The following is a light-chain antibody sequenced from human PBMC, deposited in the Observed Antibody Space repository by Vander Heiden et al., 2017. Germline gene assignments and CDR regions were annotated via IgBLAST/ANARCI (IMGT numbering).Light chain of an antibody. J-gene: IGKJ4*01. CDR3: QQEDSTPIT. V-gene: IGKV4-1*01. CDR1: QSVLYNSNNKNY. Sequence: DIVMTQSPDSLAVSLGERATINCKSSQSVLYNSNNKNYLAWYQQKPGQPPKLLIYWASTRESGVPDRFSGSGSGTDFTLTISSLQAEDVAVYYCQQEDSTPITFGGGTKVDIK. CDR2: WAS.